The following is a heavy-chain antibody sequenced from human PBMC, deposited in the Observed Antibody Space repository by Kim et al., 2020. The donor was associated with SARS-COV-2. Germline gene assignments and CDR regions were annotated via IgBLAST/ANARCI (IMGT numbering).Heavy chain of an antibody. Sequence: GGSLRLSCAASGFIFNNYWMSWVRQAPGKGLEWVSTITTSGSRTYYADSVKGRFTMSRDNAKNTLYLQMNSLRGEDTAVYYCARGMFRDGLDVWGKVTAVTISS. V-gene: IGHV3-23*01. J-gene: IGHJ6*04. CDR1: GFIFNNYW. D-gene: IGHD3-10*02. CDR3: ARGMFRDGLDV. CDR2: ITTSGSRT.